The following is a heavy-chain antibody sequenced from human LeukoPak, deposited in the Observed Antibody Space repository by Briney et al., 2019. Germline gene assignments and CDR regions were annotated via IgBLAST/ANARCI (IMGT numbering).Heavy chain of an antibody. Sequence: GGSLRLSCAASGFTFNNCAMSWVRQAPGKGLEWVSAISGSGATRYYADSVKGRFTISRDNSKNTLFLQMNSLRAEDTAVYYCAPLTVAADYFDSWGQGTLVTVSS. CDR3: APLTVAADYFDS. J-gene: IGHJ4*02. CDR1: GFTFNNCA. CDR2: ISGSGATR. V-gene: IGHV3-23*01. D-gene: IGHD6-19*01.